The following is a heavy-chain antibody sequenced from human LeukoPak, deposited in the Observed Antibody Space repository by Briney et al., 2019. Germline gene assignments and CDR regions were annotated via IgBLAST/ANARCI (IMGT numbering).Heavy chain of an antibody. CDR3: ARDHRWFGELLRAFDI. Sequence: SETLSLTCTVSGGSISSYYWSWIRQPAGKGLEWIGRIYTSGSTNYNPSLKSRVTMSVDTSKNQFSLKLSSVTAADTAAYYCARDHRWFGELLRAFDIWGQGTMVTVSS. D-gene: IGHD3-10*01. CDR1: GGSISSYY. CDR2: IYTSGST. J-gene: IGHJ3*02. V-gene: IGHV4-4*07.